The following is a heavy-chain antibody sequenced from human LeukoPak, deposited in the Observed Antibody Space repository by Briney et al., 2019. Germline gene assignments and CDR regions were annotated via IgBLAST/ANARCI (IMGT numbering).Heavy chain of an antibody. J-gene: IGHJ4*02. CDR2: ISSSSSYI. CDR3: AKDHTAMVYYFDY. CDR1: GFTFSSYS. V-gene: IGHV3-21*04. D-gene: IGHD5-18*01. Sequence: GGSLRLSCAASGFTFSSYSMNWVRQAPGKGLEWVSSISSSSSYIYYADSVKGRFTISRDNAKNSLYLQMNSLRAEDTAVYYCAKDHTAMVYYFDYWGQGTLVTVSS.